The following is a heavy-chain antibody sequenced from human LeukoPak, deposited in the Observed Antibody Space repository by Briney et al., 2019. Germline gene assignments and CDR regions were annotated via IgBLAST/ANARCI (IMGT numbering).Heavy chain of an antibody. CDR1: GFTFSSYA. J-gene: IGHJ6*03. D-gene: IGHD6-13*01. V-gene: IGHV3-30*14. Sequence: GFLRLSCAASGFTFSSYAMHWVRQAPGKGLEWVAVISYDGSNKYYADSVKGRFTISRDNSKNTLYLQMNSLRAEDTAVYYCARVEQQLVLYYYYYYMDVWGKGTTVTVSS. CDR2: ISYDGSNK. CDR3: ARVEQQLVLYYYYYYMDV.